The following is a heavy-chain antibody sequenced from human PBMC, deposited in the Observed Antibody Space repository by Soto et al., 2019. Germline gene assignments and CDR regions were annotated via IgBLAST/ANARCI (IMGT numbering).Heavy chain of an antibody. CDR1: GFTVSSNY. CDR2: IYSGDSA. J-gene: IGHJ4*02. V-gene: IGHV3-53*01. CDR3: ARDRSSSSFFYFDY. Sequence: PGGSLRLSCVASGFTVSSNYMSWVRQAPGKGLEWVSVIYSGDSAYYADSAKGRFTISRDTSKNTLYLQMNSLRVEDTAVYYCARDRSSSSFFYFDYWGQGTLVTVSS. D-gene: IGHD6-6*01.